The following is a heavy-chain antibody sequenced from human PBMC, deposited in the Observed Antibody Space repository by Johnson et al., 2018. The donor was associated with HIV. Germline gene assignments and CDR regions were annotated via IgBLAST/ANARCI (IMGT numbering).Heavy chain of an antibody. CDR2: IYSGDTT. V-gene: IGHV3-66*01. CDR1: GFTVSSNY. CDR3: ARDNEDIVLVGAFDS. Sequence: VQLVESGGGVVQPGRSLRLSCAASGFTVSSNYMSWVRQAPGMGLEWVSIIYSGDTTYYSDSVKGRFTISRDNSKNTLYLQMNSLRADDTAVYYCARDNEDIVLVGAFDSWGQGTMVTVSS. D-gene: IGHD2-8*02. J-gene: IGHJ3*02.